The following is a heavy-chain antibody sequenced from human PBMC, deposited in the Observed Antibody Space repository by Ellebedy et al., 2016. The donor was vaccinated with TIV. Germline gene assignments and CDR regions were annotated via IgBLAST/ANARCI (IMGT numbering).Heavy chain of an antibody. V-gene: IGHV3-9*01. J-gene: IGHJ1*01. CDR3: ARDLRFAAAEYFQH. Sequence: GGSLRLSCAASGFTFDDYAMHWVRQAPGKGLEWVSGISWNSGSIGYADSVKGRFTISRDNSKNTLYLQMKSLRAEDTAVYYCARDLRFAAAEYFQHWGQGTLVTVSS. CDR1: GFTFDDYA. CDR2: ISWNSGSI. D-gene: IGHD2-15*01.